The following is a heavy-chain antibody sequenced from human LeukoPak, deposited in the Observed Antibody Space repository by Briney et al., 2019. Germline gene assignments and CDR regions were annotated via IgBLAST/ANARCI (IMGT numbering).Heavy chain of an antibody. CDR2: INPNSGGT. V-gene: IGHV1-2*02. CDR1: GHTFTDYH. Sequence: GASVKVSCKASGHTFTDYHIHWVRQAPGQGLEWMGWINPNSGGTNYAEKFQGRVTMTRDTSITTAYMELSGLRSADTAVYYCARFGHVAVAGTPHFDFWGQGTLVTVSS. D-gene: IGHD6-19*01. J-gene: IGHJ4*02. CDR3: ARFGHVAVAGTPHFDF.